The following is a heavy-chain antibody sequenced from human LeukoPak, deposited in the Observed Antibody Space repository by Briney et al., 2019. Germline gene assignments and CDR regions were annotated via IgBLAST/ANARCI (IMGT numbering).Heavy chain of an antibody. V-gene: IGHV1-46*01. CDR2: INPSGGST. CDR3: ARVGDIVVVPAAEGYGMDV. D-gene: IGHD2-2*01. CDR1: GYTFTSYY. J-gene: IGHJ6*02. Sequence: GASVKVSCKASGYTFTSYYMHWVRQAPGQGLEWMGIINPSGGSTSYAQKFQGRVTMTRDTSTSTVYMELSSLRPEDTAVYYCARVGDIVVVPAAEGYGMDVWGQGTTVTVSS.